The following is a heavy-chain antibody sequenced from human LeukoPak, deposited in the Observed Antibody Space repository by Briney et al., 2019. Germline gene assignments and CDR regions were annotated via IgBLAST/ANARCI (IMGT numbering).Heavy chain of an antibody. D-gene: IGHD5-12*01. Sequence: GASVKVTCKASGYSFTNYGIIWVRQTPGQGLQWMGWISAHNGNTNYAQKLQGRVTLTTDTSTSTVYMVLRSLTSDDTAVYYCARAEATLLLNYWGQGTLVTVSS. V-gene: IGHV1-18*01. CDR3: ARAEATLLLNY. J-gene: IGHJ4*02. CDR1: GYSFTNYG. CDR2: ISAHNGNT.